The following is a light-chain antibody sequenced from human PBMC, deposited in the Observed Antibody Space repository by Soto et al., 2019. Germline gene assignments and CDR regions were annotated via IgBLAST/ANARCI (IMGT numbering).Light chain of an antibody. Sequence: DIQMTQSPSSLSASVGDRVTITCQASQDITYYLNWYQQKPGKAPRLLIHDAASLQTGVASRFSSSGAGADVSIIINSLQPDDIATYYCQQHHDSPITFGQGTRLEIK. CDR2: DAA. CDR3: QQHHDSPIT. CDR1: QDITYY. J-gene: IGKJ5*01. V-gene: IGKV1-33*01.